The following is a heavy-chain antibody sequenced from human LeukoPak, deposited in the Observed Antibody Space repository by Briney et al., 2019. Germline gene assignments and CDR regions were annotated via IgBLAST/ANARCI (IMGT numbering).Heavy chain of an antibody. J-gene: IGHJ4*02. Sequence: GGSLRLSCAASGFTFSSYAMHWVRQAPGKGLEWGAVISYDGSNKYYTDSVKGRFTISRDNSKNTLYLQMNSLGADDTAVYYCARASVAVAGPGIFDYWGQGALVTVSS. CDR3: ARASVAVAGPGIFDY. CDR1: GFTFSSYA. V-gene: IGHV3-30*04. D-gene: IGHD6-19*01. CDR2: ISYDGSNK.